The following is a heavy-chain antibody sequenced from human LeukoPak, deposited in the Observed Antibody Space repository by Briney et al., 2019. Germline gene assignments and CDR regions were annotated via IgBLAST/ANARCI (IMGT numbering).Heavy chain of an antibody. CDR1: GFTFSSYE. J-gene: IGHJ6*03. CDR3: GAGMNYYYYMDV. CDR2: ISSSGSTI. V-gene: IGHV3-48*03. D-gene: IGHD6-19*01. Sequence: GGSLRLSCAASGFTFSSYEMNWVRQAPGKGLEWVSYISSSGSTIYYADSAKGRFTISRDNAKNSLYLQMNSLRAEDTAVYYCGAGMNYYYYMDVWGKGTTVTISS.